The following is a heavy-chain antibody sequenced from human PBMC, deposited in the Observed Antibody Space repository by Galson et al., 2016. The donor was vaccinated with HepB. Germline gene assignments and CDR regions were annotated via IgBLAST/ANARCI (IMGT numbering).Heavy chain of an antibody. CDR1: GFTFSDYW. Sequence: SLRLSCAAPGFTFSDYWVQWVRQDPEKGLEWVSRISVSGYSTIYADSVKGRFTISRENAKNTLYLQMNSLGAEDTARDHCVRGKDYDMDVWGQGTTVTVSS. CDR2: ISVSGYST. J-gene: IGHJ6*02. CDR3: VRGKDYDMDV. V-gene: IGHV3-74*01.